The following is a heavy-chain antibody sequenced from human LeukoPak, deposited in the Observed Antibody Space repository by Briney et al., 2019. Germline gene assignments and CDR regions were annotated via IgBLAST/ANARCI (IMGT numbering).Heavy chain of an antibody. CDR1: GGTFSSYA. J-gene: IGHJ6*03. CDR3: ARGAGSTTMDYYYYYYMDV. D-gene: IGHD4-23*01. V-gene: IGHV1-69*06. Sequence: SVKVSCKASGGTFSSYAISWVRQAPGQGLEWMGGIIPIFDTANYAQKFQGRVTITADKSTSTAYMELSSLRSEDTAVYYCARGAGSTTMDYYYYYYMDVWGKGTTVTISS. CDR2: IIPIFDTA.